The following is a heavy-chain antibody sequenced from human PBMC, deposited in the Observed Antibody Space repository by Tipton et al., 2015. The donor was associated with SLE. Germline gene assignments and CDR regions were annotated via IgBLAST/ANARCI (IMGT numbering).Heavy chain of an antibody. CDR3: ARDRDSGGFAFDI. CDR1: SFIFSNFV. CDR2: IMQNGDIT. D-gene: IGHD2-21*02. J-gene: IGHJ3*02. Sequence: SLRLSCATSSFIFSNFVMHWVRQAPGKGLEYVSSIMQNGDITYYLNSVKGRFTISRDNSKNTVYLQMGSLRIEDTAIYYCARDRDSGGFAFDIWGQGTMVTVSS. V-gene: IGHV3-64*01.